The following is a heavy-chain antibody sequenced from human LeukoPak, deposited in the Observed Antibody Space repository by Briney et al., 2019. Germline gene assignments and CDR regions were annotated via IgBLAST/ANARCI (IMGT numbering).Heavy chain of an antibody. J-gene: IGHJ4*02. D-gene: IGHD1-26*01. Sequence: GGSLRLSCEASGFTFRNHGMHWVRQAPGEGLEWVAVIWYDGSNKEYADSVKGRFTISRDNPKNTLYLQMNSLRVEDTAVYYCVRDTRSYYLDYWGQGTPVTVSS. CDR1: GFTFRNHG. V-gene: IGHV3-33*01. CDR2: IWYDGSNK. CDR3: VRDTRSYYLDY.